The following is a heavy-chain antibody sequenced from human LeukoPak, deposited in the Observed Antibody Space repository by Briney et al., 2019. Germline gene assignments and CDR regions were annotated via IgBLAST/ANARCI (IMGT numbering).Heavy chain of an antibody. D-gene: IGHD2-15*01. CDR2: IIPISGTT. CDR1: GGTLNSYV. V-gene: IGHV1-69*06. Sequence: SVKVSFKASGGTLNSYVISWVRQAPGQGLEWMGGIIPISGTTNYAQKFQGRVTITADKSTSTAYMELSSLRSEDTAVYYCATLCCGSYYMDVWGKGTTVTVSS. J-gene: IGHJ6*03. CDR3: ATLCCGSYYMDV.